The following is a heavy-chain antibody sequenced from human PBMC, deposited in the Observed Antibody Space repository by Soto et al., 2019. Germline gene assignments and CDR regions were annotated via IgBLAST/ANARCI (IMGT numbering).Heavy chain of an antibody. Sequence: PSETLSLTCTVSGGSISGYFWSWIRQPPGKGLEWIAYIYSSEYTDYNPSLKSRVTISVDMSRDQFSLQLKSVTAADTAVYYCARDDRFGYSYGPGDYWGQGTLVTVSS. D-gene: IGHD5-18*01. J-gene: IGHJ4*02. CDR2: IYSSEYT. CDR1: GGSISGYF. CDR3: ARDDRFGYSYGPGDY. V-gene: IGHV4-4*08.